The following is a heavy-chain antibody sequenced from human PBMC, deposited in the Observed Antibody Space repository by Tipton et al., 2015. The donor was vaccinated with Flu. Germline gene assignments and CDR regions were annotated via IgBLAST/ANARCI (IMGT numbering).Heavy chain of an antibody. CDR1: GYSISSGFY. V-gene: IGHV4-38-2*02. D-gene: IGHD5-24*01. CDR3: ARGDGYNFDY. CDR2: IYHSGST. J-gene: IGHJ4*02. Sequence: PSLTCTVSGYSISSGFYWGWIRQPPGKGLEWIGNIYHSGSTFYNPSLKSRVTISVDTSKNQFSLKLSSVTAADTAVYYCARGDGYNFDYWGQGTLVTVSS.